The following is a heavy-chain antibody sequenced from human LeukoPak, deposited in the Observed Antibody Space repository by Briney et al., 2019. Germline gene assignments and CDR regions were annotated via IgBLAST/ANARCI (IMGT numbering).Heavy chain of an antibody. J-gene: IGHJ6*03. V-gene: IGHV1-69*05. CDR1: GGTFSSYA. Sequence: SVKVSCEASGGTFSSYAISWVRQAPGQGLEWMGGIIPIFGTANYPQKFQGRVTITTDESTSTAYMELSSLRSEDTAVYYCARVGRQVVPAALYYYYYMDVWGKGTTVTVSS. D-gene: IGHD2-2*01. CDR3: ARVGRQVVPAALYYYYYMDV. CDR2: IIPIFGTA.